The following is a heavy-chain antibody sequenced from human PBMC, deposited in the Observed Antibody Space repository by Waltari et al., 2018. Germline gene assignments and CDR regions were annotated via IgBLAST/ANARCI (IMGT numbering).Heavy chain of an antibody. Sequence: QVQLHESGPGLVKTSQTMSLSCSVPGHSVSTGEYFWSWVRQSPGTGLEWIGLIFHTGYAYYNPSLKRRATISVESSVNRFFLTLNSVTAADTAVYYCARDAGFRGNEGSWFDLWGQGIQVAVSS. CDR2: IFHTGYA. V-gene: IGHV4-30-4*01. D-gene: IGHD2-15*01. CDR1: GHSVSTGEYF. J-gene: IGHJ5*02. CDR3: ARDAGFRGNEGSWFDL.